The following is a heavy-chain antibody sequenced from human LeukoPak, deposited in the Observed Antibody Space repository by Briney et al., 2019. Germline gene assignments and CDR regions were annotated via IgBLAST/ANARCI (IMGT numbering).Heavy chain of an antibody. CDR1: GGSISSSSYY. V-gene: IGHV4-39*07. CDR3: VSSSSGCSYAWYNWFDA. J-gene: IGHJ5*02. D-gene: IGHD5-18*01. CDR2: IYYSGST. Sequence: SETLSLTCTVSGGSISSSSYYWGWIRQPPGKGLEWIGSIYYSGSTYYNPSLKSRVTISVDTSKNQFSLKLSSVTAADTAVYYCVSSSSGCSYAWYNWFDACGQGTLVTVSS.